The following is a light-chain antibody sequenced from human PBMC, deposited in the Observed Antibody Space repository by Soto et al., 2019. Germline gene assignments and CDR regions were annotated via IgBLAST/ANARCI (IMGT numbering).Light chain of an antibody. CDR1: SSNVGVNF. Sequence: QSVLTQPPSASGTPGQRVTISCSGSSSNVGVNFVYWYQHLPGTAPKLLIYRNDQRLSGVPDRFSGSKSGTSSSLAISGLRYEDEADYYCAAWDDSPSGRVFATGTKVAVL. J-gene: IGLJ1*01. CDR2: RND. V-gene: IGLV1-47*01. CDR3: AAWDDSPSGRV.